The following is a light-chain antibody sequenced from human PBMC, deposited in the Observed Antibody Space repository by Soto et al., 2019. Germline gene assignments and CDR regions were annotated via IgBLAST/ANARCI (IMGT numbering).Light chain of an antibody. CDR1: SSDVGGYNY. Sequence: QSALTQPASVSGSPGQSITISCTGTSSDVGGYNYVSWYQQHPGKAPKLMIYXVXNRXXXXXXXXXGSKSGNTASLTISGLQAEDEADYYCSSYTSSSLYVFGTGTKLTVL. CDR3: SSYTSSSLYV. V-gene: IGLV2-14*01. J-gene: IGLJ1*01. CDR2: XVX.